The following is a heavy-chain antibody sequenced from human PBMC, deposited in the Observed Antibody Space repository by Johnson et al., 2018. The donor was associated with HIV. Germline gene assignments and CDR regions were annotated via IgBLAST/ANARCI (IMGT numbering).Heavy chain of an antibody. D-gene: IGHD5-18*01. Sequence: VQLVESGGGLVQPGGSLRVSCAASGFTVSSNYMSWVRQAPGKGLEWVSVIYSGGRTYYADSVTGRFTISRDNSKNTLYLQMNSLRAEDTAVYYCAREGYSDGYDAFDLWGQGTMVIVS. CDR2: IYSGGRT. V-gene: IGHV3-66*01. CDR3: AREGYSDGYDAFDL. J-gene: IGHJ3*01. CDR1: GFTVSSNY.